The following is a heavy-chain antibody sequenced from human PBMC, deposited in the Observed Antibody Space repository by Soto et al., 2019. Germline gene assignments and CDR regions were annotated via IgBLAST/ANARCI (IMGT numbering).Heavy chain of an antibody. CDR1: GYTFSSNW. CDR2: IYPGDSET. CDR3: ARPPLPGYSIHFNS. D-gene: IGHD2-15*01. J-gene: IGHJ4*02. V-gene: IGHV5-51*01. Sequence: GESLKISCQTSGYTFSSNWIGWVRQMPGKGLEWMGIIYPGDSETRYSPSFQGQVTISADRSFSTAYLQWRSLKASDTALYYCARPPLPGYSIHFNSWGQGTLVTVSS.